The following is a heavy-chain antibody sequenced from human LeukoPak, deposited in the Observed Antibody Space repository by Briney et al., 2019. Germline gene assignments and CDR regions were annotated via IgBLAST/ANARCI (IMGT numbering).Heavy chain of an antibody. D-gene: IGHD1-26*01. Sequence: ASVKVSCKASGYTFTSYAIHWVRQAPGQRLEWMGWISAGNGNTKYSQNFQGRVTFISNTSATTAFMELSSLRSDDTAVYYCARDLGGWELLTGYWGQGTLVTVSS. CDR2: ISAGNGNT. CDR3: ARDLGGWELLTGY. CDR1: GYTFTSYA. V-gene: IGHV1-3*01. J-gene: IGHJ4*02.